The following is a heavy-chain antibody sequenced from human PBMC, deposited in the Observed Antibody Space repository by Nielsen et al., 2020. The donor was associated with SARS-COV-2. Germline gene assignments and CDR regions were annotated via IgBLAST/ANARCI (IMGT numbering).Heavy chain of an antibody. CDR1: GFTFSSYA. J-gene: IGHJ6*02. CDR3: AKALSFYYYGMDV. D-gene: IGHD2-15*01. CDR2: ISGSGGST. V-gene: IGHV3-23*01. Sequence: GESLKISCAASGFTFSSYAMSWVRQAPGKGLEWVSAISGSGGSTYYADSVKGRFTISRDNSKNTLYLQMNSLRAEDTAVYYCAKALSFYYYGMDVWGQGTTVTVSS.